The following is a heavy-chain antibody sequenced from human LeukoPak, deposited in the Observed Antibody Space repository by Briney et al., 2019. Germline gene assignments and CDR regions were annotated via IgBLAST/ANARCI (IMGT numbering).Heavy chain of an antibody. CDR1: GYTFTNHG. Sequence: ASVKVSCKASGYTFTNHGISWVRQAPGQGLEWMAWISTYYGNTNYAQKLQGRVTMTTDTSTSTAFMELRSLRSDDTAVYYCARDEGYCTITTCYRNWFDPWGQGTLVTVSS. CDR2: ISTYYGNT. J-gene: IGHJ5*02. D-gene: IGHD2-2*01. CDR3: ARDEGYCTITTCYRNWFDP. V-gene: IGHV1-18*01.